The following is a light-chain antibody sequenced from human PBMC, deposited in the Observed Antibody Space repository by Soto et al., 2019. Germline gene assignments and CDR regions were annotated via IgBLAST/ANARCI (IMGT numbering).Light chain of an antibody. V-gene: IGLV1-44*01. CDR2: SNN. CDR1: SSNIGSNT. J-gene: IGLJ1*01. Sequence: QSVLTQPPSVSAAPGQKVTISCSGSSSNIGSNTVNWYQQLPGTAPKLLIYSNNQRPSGVPDRFSGSKSGTSASLAISGLQSEDEADYYCAAWDDSLNGYYVFGTGTKLTVL. CDR3: AAWDDSLNGYYV.